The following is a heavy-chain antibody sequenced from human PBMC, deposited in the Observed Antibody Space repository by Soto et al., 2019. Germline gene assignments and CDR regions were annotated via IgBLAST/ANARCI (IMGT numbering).Heavy chain of an antibody. J-gene: IGHJ4*02. Sequence: EVQLLESGGGLVQPGGSLRLSCAASGFTFSSYAMSWVRQAPGKGLEWVSAISGSGGSTYYADSVKGRFTISRDNSKNTLYLQMNSLRAEDTAVYYCAKDPRRNSSSWYGYYFDYWGQGTLVTVSS. CDR3: AKDPRRNSSSWYGYYFDY. V-gene: IGHV3-23*01. CDR2: ISGSGGST. D-gene: IGHD6-13*01. CDR1: GFTFSSYA.